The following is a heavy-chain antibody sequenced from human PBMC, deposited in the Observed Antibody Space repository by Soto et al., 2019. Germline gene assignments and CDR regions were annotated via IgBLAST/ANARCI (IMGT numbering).Heavy chain of an antibody. V-gene: IGHV2-5*02. J-gene: IGHJ4*02. CDR1: GFSLSSTRVA. D-gene: IGHD6-19*01. CDR3: AHSVVAGLGYYIDY. CDR2: IYWDDDK. Sequence: QITLKESGPTLVKPTQTLTLTCTSSGFSLSSTRVAVGWIRQPPGKALEWLALIYWDDDKRYSPFLKSRLTITKDTSKNQVVLPMTNMDPVDTATYYCAHSVVAGLGYYIDYWGQGTLVTVSS.